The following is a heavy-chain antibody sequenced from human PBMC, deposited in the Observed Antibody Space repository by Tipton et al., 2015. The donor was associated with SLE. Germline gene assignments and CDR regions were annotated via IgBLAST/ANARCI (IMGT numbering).Heavy chain of an antibody. Sequence: TLSLTCTVSGDSITGSSYYWGWIRQPPGKGLEWIGSISYSGNTYYNPSLKSRVTISIDTSKIQFSLKLSSVTAADTAVYYCARHTFNTNSWYVGNWFDPWGQGTLVTVSS. CDR1: GDSITGSSYY. V-gene: IGHV4-39*07. CDR3: ARHTFNTNSWYVGNWFDP. CDR2: ISYSGNT. J-gene: IGHJ5*02. D-gene: IGHD6-13*01.